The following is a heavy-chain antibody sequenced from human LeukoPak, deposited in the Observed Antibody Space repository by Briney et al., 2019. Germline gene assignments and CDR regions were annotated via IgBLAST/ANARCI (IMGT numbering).Heavy chain of an antibody. CDR1: GYTFTGYY. Sequence: ASVKVSCKASGYTFTGYYMHWVRQAPGQGLEWMGWINPNSGGTNYAQKFQGRVTMTRDTSISTAYMELSWLRSDDTAVYYCARVNYYDSSGYYSFFDYFDYWGQGTLVTVSS. J-gene: IGHJ4*02. CDR2: INPNSGGT. D-gene: IGHD3-22*01. CDR3: ARVNYYDSSGYYSFFDYFDY. V-gene: IGHV1-2*02.